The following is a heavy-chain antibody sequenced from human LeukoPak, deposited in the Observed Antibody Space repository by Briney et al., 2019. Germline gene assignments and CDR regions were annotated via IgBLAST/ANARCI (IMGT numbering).Heavy chain of an antibody. J-gene: IGHJ4*02. CDR1: ESTMRDHA. D-gene: IGHD1-26*01. CDR2: IRYGDDST. CDR3: ERDGAEPGYYFDF. Sequence: GGSLRLSCAASESTMRDHAISWVRQAPGKGLEWVSAIRYGDDSTYYADSVKGRFTVFRDKFIDTLYLHMSSLRVEDTALYFCERDGAEPGYYFDFWGQGSLVTVSS. V-gene: IGHV3-23*01.